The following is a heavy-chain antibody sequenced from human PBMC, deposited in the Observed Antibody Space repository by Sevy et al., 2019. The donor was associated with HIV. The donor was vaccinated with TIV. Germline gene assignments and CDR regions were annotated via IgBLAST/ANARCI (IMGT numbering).Heavy chain of an antibody. CDR2: ISYDGSNK. Sequence: GGSLRLSCAASGFTFSSYAMHWVRQAPGKGLEWVAVISYDGSNKYYADSVKGRFTISRDNSKNTLYLQMNSLRAEDTAVYYCARDDDQLLDIVLVPAAMGLDYWGQGTLVTVSS. D-gene: IGHD2-2*03. V-gene: IGHV3-30-3*01. J-gene: IGHJ4*02. CDR3: ARDDDQLLDIVLVPAAMGLDY. CDR1: GFTFSSYA.